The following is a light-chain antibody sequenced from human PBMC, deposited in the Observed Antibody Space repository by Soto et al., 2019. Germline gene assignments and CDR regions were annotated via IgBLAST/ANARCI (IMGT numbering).Light chain of an antibody. CDR1: QSISNY. CDR2: SAS. Sequence: DIQMTQSPSSLSASVGDRVTITCRASQSISNYLVWYQEKPGKAPKLLIYSASTLQSGVPSRFSGSGSGTDFTLTITSLQPEDFATYYCQQADSFPWTFGQGTKVDIK. V-gene: IGKV1-39*01. CDR3: QQADSFPWT. J-gene: IGKJ1*01.